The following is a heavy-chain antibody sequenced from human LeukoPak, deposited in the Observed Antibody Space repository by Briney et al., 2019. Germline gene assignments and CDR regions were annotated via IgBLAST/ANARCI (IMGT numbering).Heavy chain of an antibody. V-gene: IGHV3-33*01. CDR1: GFTFSSYG. Sequence: GGSLRLSCAASGFTFSSYGMHWFRQAPGKGLEWVAVIWYDGSNKYYADSVKGRFTISRDNSKNTLYLQMNSLRAEDTAVYYCARVGITGTFYYGVDYWGQGTLVTVSS. D-gene: IGHD1-20*01. CDR2: IWYDGSNK. CDR3: ARVGITGTFYYGVDY. J-gene: IGHJ4*02.